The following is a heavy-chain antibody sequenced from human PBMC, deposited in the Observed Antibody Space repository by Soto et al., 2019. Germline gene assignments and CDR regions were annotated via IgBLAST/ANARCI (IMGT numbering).Heavy chain of an antibody. CDR3: ARSPYSVSYLAYFDY. D-gene: IGHD1-26*01. V-gene: IGHV3-30*03. J-gene: IGHJ4*02. Sequence: QVQLVESGGGVVQPGRSLRLSCAASGFTFSSYGMHWVCQAPGKGLEWVAVISYDGSNKYYADSVKGRFTISRDNSKNTLYLQMTSLRSEDTAVYYCARSPYSVSYLAYFDYWGQGTLVTVSS. CDR2: ISYDGSNK. CDR1: GFTFSSYG.